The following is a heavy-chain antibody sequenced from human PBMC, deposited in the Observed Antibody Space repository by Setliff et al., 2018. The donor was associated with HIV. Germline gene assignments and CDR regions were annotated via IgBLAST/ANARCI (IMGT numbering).Heavy chain of an antibody. CDR2: FDPQDGKT. D-gene: IGHD3-3*01. Sequence: ASVKVSCKISGYTLTEVSMHWVRQAPGKGLEWMGYFDPQDGKTIYAQKFQGRLTMTRDTSTSTVYMELSSLRSEDTAVYYCARRSGYYGSTGYYNYFDPWGQGTLVIVSS. CDR3: ARRSGYYGSTGYYNYFDP. CDR1: GYTLTEVS. J-gene: IGHJ5*02. V-gene: IGHV1-24*01.